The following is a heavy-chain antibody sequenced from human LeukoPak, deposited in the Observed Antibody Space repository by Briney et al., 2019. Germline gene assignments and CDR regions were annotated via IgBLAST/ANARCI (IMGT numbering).Heavy chain of an antibody. CDR1: GGSISSSRYY. J-gene: IGHJ3*02. V-gene: IGHV4-39*07. CDR3: ARAPGLGRYAFDI. D-gene: IGHD6-19*01. CDR2: IYYSGST. Sequence: PSETLSLTCTVSGGSISSSRYYWGWIRQPPGKGLEWIGSIYYSGSTYYNPSLKSRVTISVDTSKNQFSLKLSSVTAADTAVYYCARAPGLGRYAFDIWGQGTMVTVSS.